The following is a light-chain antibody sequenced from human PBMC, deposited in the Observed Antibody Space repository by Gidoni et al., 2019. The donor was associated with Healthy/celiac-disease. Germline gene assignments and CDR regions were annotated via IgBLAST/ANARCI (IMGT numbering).Light chain of an antibody. Sequence: DIVMTQSSDSLAVSLGERATINCKPSQSVLYSSNNKNYLAWYQQKPGQPPKLLIYWASTRESGVPDRFSGSGCGTDFTRTISSLQAEDVAVYYCQQYYSTPLTFGGGTKVEIK. J-gene: IGKJ4*01. CDR2: WAS. V-gene: IGKV4-1*01. CDR1: QSVLYSSNNKNY. CDR3: QQYYSTPLT.